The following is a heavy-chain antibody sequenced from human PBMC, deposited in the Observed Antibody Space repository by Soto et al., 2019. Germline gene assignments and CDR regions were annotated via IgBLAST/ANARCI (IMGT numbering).Heavy chain of an antibody. CDR2: ISGSGGST. J-gene: IGHJ4*02. CDR1: GFTFSSYA. CDR3: AKGIVATIRGYFDY. V-gene: IGHV3-23*01. D-gene: IGHD5-12*01. Sequence: GGSRRLSCAASGFTFSSYAMSWVRQAPGKGLEWVSAISGSGGSTYYADSVKGRFTISRDNSKNTLYLQMNSLRAEDTAVYYCAKGIVATIRGYFDYWGQRTLVTVSS.